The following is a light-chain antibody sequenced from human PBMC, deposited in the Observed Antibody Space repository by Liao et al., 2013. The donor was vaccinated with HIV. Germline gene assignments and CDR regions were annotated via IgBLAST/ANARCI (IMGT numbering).Light chain of an antibody. CDR1: NLGEKY. CDR3: QAWDSSTVV. CDR2: QDS. V-gene: IGLV3-1*01. J-gene: IGLJ2*01. Sequence: SYEVTQPPSVSVSPGQTASITCSGDNLGEKYTSWYQQKPGQSPILVIYQDSKRPSGIPERFSGSNSGNTATLTISGTQAMDEADYYCQAWDSSTVVFGGGTKLTVL.